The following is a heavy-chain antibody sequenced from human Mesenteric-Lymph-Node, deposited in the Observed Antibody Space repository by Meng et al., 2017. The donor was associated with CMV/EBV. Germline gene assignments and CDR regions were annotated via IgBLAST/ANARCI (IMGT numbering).Heavy chain of an antibody. CDR2: VSHDGSNE. CDR1: GFPFNGFV. CDR3: ARDPGVDF. J-gene: IGHJ4*02. D-gene: IGHD3-3*01. V-gene: IGHV3-30*03. Sequence: LRLSCAGSGFPFNGFVMHWVRQAPGKGLEWVAVVSHDGSNEHYADSVKGRFTISRDNSKNTLYLQMNSLRTEDTAVYYCARDPGVDFWGQGTLVTVSS.